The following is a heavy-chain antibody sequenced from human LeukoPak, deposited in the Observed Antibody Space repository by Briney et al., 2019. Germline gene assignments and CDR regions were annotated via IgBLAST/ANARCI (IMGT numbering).Heavy chain of an antibody. CDR3: ARAPYYYDSSGYYKLGFFDY. Sequence: SVKVSCKASGGTFSSYAISWVRQAPGQGLEWMGRIIPIFGTANYAQKFQGRVTITTDESKSTAYMELSSLRSEDTAVYYCARAPYYYDSSGYYKLGFFDYWGQGTLVTVSS. J-gene: IGHJ4*02. V-gene: IGHV1-69*05. CDR1: GGTFSSYA. D-gene: IGHD3-22*01. CDR2: IIPIFGTA.